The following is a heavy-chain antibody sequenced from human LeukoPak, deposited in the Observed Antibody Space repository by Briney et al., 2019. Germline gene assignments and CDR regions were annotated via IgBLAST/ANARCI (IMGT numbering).Heavy chain of an antibody. D-gene: IGHD3-16*01. CDR2: ISGSGGGT. Sequence: PGGSLRLSCAASGFTFDDYAMHWVRQPPGKGLEWVSAISGSGGGTYYADSVKGRFTISRDNSKNTLYLQMNSLRAEDTAVYYCAKGKINHDGAFDTWGQGTRVIVAS. CDR1: GFTFDDYA. V-gene: IGHV3-23*01. CDR3: AKGKINHDGAFDT. J-gene: IGHJ3*02.